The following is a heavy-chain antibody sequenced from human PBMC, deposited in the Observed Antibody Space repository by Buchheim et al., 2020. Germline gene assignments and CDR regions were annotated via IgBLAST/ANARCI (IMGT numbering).Heavy chain of an antibody. V-gene: IGHV4-39*01. Sequence: QLQLQESGPGLVKPSETLSLTCTVSGGSISSSSYYWGWIRQPPGKGLEWIGSIYYSGSTYYNPSLKSRVTLSVDTSKNQFSLKLSSVTAADTAVYYCARRVAYCGGDCYIFDYWGQGTL. CDR2: IYYSGST. D-gene: IGHD2-21*01. CDR1: GGSISSSSYY. J-gene: IGHJ4*02. CDR3: ARRVAYCGGDCYIFDY.